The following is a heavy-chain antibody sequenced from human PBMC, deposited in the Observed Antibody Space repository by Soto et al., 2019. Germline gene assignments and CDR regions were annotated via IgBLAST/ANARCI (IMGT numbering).Heavy chain of an antibody. V-gene: IGHV3-33*01. CDR2: IWHDGKKK. CDR3: ARAPGKDEAIDY. J-gene: IGHJ4*02. CDR1: GFTFSNFG. Sequence: QVQVVESGGGVVQPGTSLRLSCAASGFTFSNFGMHWVRQAPGKGLEWVAVIWHDGKKKYYAGSVEGRFTISRDNSKNTLNLPMNSLRAEDTAVYYCARAPGKDEAIDYWGQGTLVIVSS.